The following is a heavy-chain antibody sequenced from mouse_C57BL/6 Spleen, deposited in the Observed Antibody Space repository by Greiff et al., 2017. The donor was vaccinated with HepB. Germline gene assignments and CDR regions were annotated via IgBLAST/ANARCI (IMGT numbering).Heavy chain of an antibody. V-gene: IGHV14-2*01. Sequence: EVKLMESGAELVTPGASVKLSCTASGFNIKDYYMHWVKQRTEQGLEWIGRIDPEDGATKYAPKFQGKATITADTSSNTAYLQLSSLTSEDTAVYYSAKAIWESYWGQGTLVTVSA. CDR1: GFNIKDYY. CDR3: AKAIWESY. D-gene: IGHD4-1*01. CDR2: IDPEDGAT. J-gene: IGHJ3*01.